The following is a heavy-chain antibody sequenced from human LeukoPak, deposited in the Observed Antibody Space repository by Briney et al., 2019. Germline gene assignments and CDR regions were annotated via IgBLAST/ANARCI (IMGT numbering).Heavy chain of an antibody. CDR2: IYYSGST. D-gene: IGHD5-18*01. Sequence: SETLSLTCTVSSGSISSYYWSWIRQPPGKGLEWIGYIYYSGSTNYNSSFKSRVTISIDTSKNQFSLKLSSVTAADTAVYYCARSVPIQLWFVDYWGQGTLVTVSS. CDR3: ARSVPIQLWFVDY. V-gene: IGHV4-59*08. J-gene: IGHJ4*02. CDR1: SGSISSYY.